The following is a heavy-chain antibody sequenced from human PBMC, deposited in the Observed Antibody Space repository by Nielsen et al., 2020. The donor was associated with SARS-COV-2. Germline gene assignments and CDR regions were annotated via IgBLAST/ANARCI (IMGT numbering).Heavy chain of an antibody. D-gene: IGHD1-26*01. J-gene: IGHJ6*02. CDR3: AADQVGATGGLDL. CDR2: LYSGGSK. V-gene: IGHV3-66*01. CDR1: GFSFSTYS. Sequence: GESLKISCAASGFSFSTYSMTWVRQAPGKGLEWVSVLYSGGSKYYADSVKGRFTISRDNSKSTLYLQMNSLRAEDTAVYYCAADQVGATGGLDLWGQGTTVMVSS.